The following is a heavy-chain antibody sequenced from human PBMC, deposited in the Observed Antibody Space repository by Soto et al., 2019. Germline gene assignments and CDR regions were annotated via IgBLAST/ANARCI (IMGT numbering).Heavy chain of an antibody. CDR3: ARAHVTVSVMIGGFNV. D-gene: IGHD2-21*01. Sequence: SETLSLTCTVSGDSIRSCSHSRTWIRQRPGKGLEWLGSAFYSGGVYYNPTLTNRLTLSVEESKSKFSRKLSXVTAADTATYFCARAHVTVSVMIGGFNVCGRGTVLTV. V-gene: IGHV4-39*01. CDR1: GDSIRSCSHS. J-gene: IGHJ3*01. CDR2: AFYSGGV.